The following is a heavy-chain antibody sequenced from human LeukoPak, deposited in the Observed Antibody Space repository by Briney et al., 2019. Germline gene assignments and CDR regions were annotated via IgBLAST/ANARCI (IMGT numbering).Heavy chain of an antibody. Sequence: GASVKVSCKASGYTFTSYYMHWVRQAPGQGLEWMGIINPSGGSTSYAQKFQGRVTMTRDMSTSTVYMELSSLRSEDTAVYYCAREATLDAFDIWGQGTMVTVSS. V-gene: IGHV1-46*01. J-gene: IGHJ3*02. CDR2: INPSGGST. CDR3: AREATLDAFDI. D-gene: IGHD5-12*01. CDR1: GYTFTSYY.